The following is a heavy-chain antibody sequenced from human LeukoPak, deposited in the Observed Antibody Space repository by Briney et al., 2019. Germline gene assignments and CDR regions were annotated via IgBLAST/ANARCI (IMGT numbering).Heavy chain of an antibody. Sequence: AGGSLRLSCAASGFTFDGYAMHWVRQPPGKGLEWVSLISEDGGNTYYADSVKGRFTISRDNTKNSLYLQMNSLRTEDTALYYCAKDLAATGTIDYWGQGTLVSVSS. J-gene: IGHJ4*02. CDR3: AKDLAATGTIDY. CDR2: ISEDGGNT. V-gene: IGHV3-43*02. CDR1: GFTFDGYA. D-gene: IGHD6-13*01.